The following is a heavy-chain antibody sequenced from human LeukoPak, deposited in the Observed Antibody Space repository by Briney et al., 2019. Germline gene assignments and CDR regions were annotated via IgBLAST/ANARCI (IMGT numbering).Heavy chain of an antibody. CDR2: IYYSGST. CDR3: ARDFWSGYRTIDY. J-gene: IGHJ4*02. D-gene: IGHD3-3*01. Sequence: SETLSLTCAVYGGSFSGYYWGWIRQPPGKGLEWIGSIYYSGSTYSNPSLKSRVTISVDTAKNQFSLKLSSVTDADTAVYYCARDFWSGYRTIDYWGQGTLVTVSS. V-gene: IGHV4-34*01. CDR1: GGSFSGYY.